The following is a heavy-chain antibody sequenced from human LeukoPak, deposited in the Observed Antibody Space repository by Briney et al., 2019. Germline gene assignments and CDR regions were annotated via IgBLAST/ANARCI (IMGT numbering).Heavy chain of an antibody. D-gene: IGHD3-22*01. CDR3: ARGRYYYDSSGYWNWFDP. CDR1: GCTFTSYD. J-gene: IGHJ5*02. CDR2: MNPNSGNT. V-gene: IGHV1-8*01. Sequence: GASVKVSCKASGCTFTSYDINWVRQATGQGLEWMGWMNPNSGNTGYAQKFQGRVTMTRNTSISTAYMELSSLRSEDTAVYYCARGRYYYDSSGYWNWFDPWGQGTLVTVSS.